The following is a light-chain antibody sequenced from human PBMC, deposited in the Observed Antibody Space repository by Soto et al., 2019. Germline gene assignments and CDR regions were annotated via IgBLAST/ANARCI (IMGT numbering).Light chain of an antibody. CDR2: EVS. Sequence: SILSPPASVCGSPGQSIPISCTGTISDVGGYNYVSWYQQHPGKAPKLMIYEVSNRPSGVSNRFSGSKSGKKASLTISGLQAEDAADYYCSSYTSSSTLEVFGTGTKVTV. CDR3: SSYTSSSTLEV. J-gene: IGLJ1*01. V-gene: IGLV2-14*01. CDR1: ISDVGGYNY.